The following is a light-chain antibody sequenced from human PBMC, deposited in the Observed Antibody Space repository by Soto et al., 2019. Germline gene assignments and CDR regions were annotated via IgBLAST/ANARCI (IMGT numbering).Light chain of an antibody. V-gene: IGKV1-39*01. CDR3: QQSYSTPRT. CDR1: QSISSY. CDR2: AAS. J-gene: IGKJ1*01. Sequence: DIQMTQSPSSLSASVGDRVTITCRASQSISSYLNWYQQKPGKAPKLLIYAASSLQSGVPSRFSGSGSGTDFNLTISSLPPEDFEPYYCQQSYSTPRTFGQGTKV.